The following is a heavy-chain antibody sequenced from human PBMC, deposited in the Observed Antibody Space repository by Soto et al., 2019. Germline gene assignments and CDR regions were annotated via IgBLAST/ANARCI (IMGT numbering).Heavy chain of an antibody. CDR2: IDWDDDK. CDR3: ARSRDGYKLRGHYYYYYGMDV. V-gene: IGHV2-70*01. D-gene: IGHD1-1*01. CDR1: GFSLSTSGMC. Sequence: SGPTLVNPTQTLTLTCTFSGFSLSTSGMCVSWIRQPPGKALEWLALIDWDDDKYYSTSLKTRLTISKDTSKTQVVLTMTNMDPVDTATYYCARSRDGYKLRGHYYYYYGMDVWGQGTTVTVSS. J-gene: IGHJ6*02.